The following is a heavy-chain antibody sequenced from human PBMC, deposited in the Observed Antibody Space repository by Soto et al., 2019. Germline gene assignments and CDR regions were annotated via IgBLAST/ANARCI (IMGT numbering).Heavy chain of an antibody. D-gene: IGHD6-19*01. Sequence: PGESLKISCKGSGYSFTSYLIGWVRQMPGKGLEWVGIIYPGDSDTRYSPSFQGQVTISADKSISTAYLQWSSLKASDTAMYYCARPIAVAGPDAFDIWGQGTMVTVSS. CDR2: IYPGDSDT. CDR1: GYSFTSYL. J-gene: IGHJ3*02. V-gene: IGHV5-51*01. CDR3: ARPIAVAGPDAFDI.